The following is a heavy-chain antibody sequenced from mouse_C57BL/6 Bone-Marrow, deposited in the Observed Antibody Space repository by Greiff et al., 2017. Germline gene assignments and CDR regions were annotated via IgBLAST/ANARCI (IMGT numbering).Heavy chain of an antibody. CDR3: ARLTTPVLDV. D-gene: IGHD1-1*01. CDR2: ISDGGSYT. J-gene: IGHJ1*03. V-gene: IGHV5-4*01. CDR1: GFTFSSYA. Sequence: EVQLVESGGGLVKPGGSLKLSCAASGFTFSSYAMSWVRQTPEKRLAWVATISDGGSYTYYPDNVKGRFTISRDNAKNNLYLQMSHLKSEDTAMYYCARLTTPVLDVWGTGTTVTVSS.